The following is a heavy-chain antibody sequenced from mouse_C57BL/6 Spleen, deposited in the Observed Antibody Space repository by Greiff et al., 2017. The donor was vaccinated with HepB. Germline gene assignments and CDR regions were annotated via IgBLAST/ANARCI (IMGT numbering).Heavy chain of an antibody. CDR3: ARSGYYGSSGYFDY. D-gene: IGHD1-1*01. CDR1: GYAFSSSW. CDR2: IYPGDGDT. Sequence: QVQLQHSGPELVKPGASVKISCKASGYAFSSSWMNWVKQRPGKGLEWIGRIYPGDGDTNYNGKFKGKATLTADKSSSTAYMQLSSLTSEDSAVYFCARSGYYGSSGYFDYWGQGTTLTVSS. J-gene: IGHJ2*01. V-gene: IGHV1-82*01.